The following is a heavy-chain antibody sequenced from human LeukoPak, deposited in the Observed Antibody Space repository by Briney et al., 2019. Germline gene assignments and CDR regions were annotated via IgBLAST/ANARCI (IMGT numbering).Heavy chain of an antibody. J-gene: IGHJ5*02. D-gene: IGHD4-4*01. CDR1: GFTFSSYA. CDR2: ISSSSSYI. Sequence: GGSLRLSCAASGFTFSSYAMSWVRQAPGKGLEWVSSISSSSSYIYYADSVKGRFTISRDNAKNSLYLQMNSLRAEDTAVYYCARGATVATNWFDPWGQGTLVTVSS. V-gene: IGHV3-21*01. CDR3: ARGATVATNWFDP.